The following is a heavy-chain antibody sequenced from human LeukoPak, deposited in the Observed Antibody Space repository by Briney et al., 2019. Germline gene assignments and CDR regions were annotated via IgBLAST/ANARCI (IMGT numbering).Heavy chain of an antibody. D-gene: IGHD1-26*01. Sequence: PGRSLRLSCAASGFTFDDYAMHWVRQAPGKGLEWVSGISWNSGSIGYADSVKGRFTISRDNAKNSLYLQMNSLRAEGTALYYCAKDGLNGNWGQGTLVTVSS. CDR1: GFTFDDYA. J-gene: IGHJ4*02. V-gene: IGHV3-9*01. CDR3: AKDGLNGN. CDR2: ISWNSGSI.